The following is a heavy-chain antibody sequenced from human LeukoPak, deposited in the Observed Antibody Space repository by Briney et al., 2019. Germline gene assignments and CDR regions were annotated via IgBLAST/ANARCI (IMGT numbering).Heavy chain of an antibody. CDR3: ATYCSGGSCYSIPFDY. CDR2: ISAYNGNT. D-gene: IGHD2-15*01. CDR1: GGTFSSYA. V-gene: IGHV1-18*01. Sequence: ASVKVSCKASGGTFSSYAISWVRQAPGQGLEWMGWISAYNGNTNYAQKLQGRVTMTTDTSTSTAYMELRSLRSDDTAVYYCATYCSGGSCYSIPFDYWGQGTLVTVSS. J-gene: IGHJ4*02.